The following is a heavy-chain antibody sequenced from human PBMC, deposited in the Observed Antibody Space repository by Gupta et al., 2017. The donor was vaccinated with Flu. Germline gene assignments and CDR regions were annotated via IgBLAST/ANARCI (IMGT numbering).Heavy chain of an antibody. V-gene: IGHV5-51*01. J-gene: IGHJ5*02. CDR2: IYPGDSDT. Sequence: QLVESGAEVKKPGESLTISCKASGYNFATSCIAWVRQMPGKGLDWMGIIYPGDSDTRYSPSFQGQVTMSAAESTSTAYLQWSRLRASDTAIDDCSRLGVTVIQINSFDIWGQGTLVTVSS. CDR1: GYNFATSC. CDR3: SRLGVTVIQINSFDI. D-gene: IGHD2-21*02.